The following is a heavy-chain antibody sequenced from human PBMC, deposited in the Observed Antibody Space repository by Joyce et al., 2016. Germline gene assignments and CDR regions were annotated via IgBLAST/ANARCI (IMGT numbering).Heavy chain of an antibody. CDR2: IWYDGSHK. CDR3: ARMYSGSNSGFDY. V-gene: IGHV3-33*01. J-gene: IGHJ4*02. Sequence: QVQLVESGGGVVQTGRSLRLSCAASGFTFRSYGMFWVRQAPGKGLEWVAVIWYDGSHKYYADFVKGRFTISRDNSKNTLYLQMSSLRAEDTAVYFCARMYSGSNSGFDYWGQGTLVTVSS. CDR1: GFTFRSYG. D-gene: IGHD1-26*01.